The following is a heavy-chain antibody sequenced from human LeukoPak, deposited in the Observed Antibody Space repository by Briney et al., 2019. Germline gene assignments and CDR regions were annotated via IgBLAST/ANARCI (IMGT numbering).Heavy chain of an antibody. CDR2: INHGGST. CDR1: GLSFSGYY. CDR3: ARGGYSGYDYKAYYFDY. J-gene: IGHJ4*02. Sequence: SETLSLTCAVYGLSFSGYYWSWIRQPPGKGLEWIGEINHGGSTNYNPSLKSRVTISVDTSKNQFSLKLSSVTAADTAVYYCARGGYSGYDYKAYYFDYWGQGTLVTVSS. D-gene: IGHD5-12*01. V-gene: IGHV4-34*01.